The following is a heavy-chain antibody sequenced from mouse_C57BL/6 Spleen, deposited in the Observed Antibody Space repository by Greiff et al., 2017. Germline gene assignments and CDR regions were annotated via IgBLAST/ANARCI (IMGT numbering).Heavy chain of an antibody. CDR1: GFTFSDYG. V-gene: IGHV5-17*01. Sequence: EVHLVESGGGLVKPGGSLKLSCAASGFTFSDYGMHWVRQAPEKGLEWVAYISSGSSTIYYADKVKGRFTISRDNAKNTLFLQMTSLRSEDTAMYYCARTGLLRYFDYWGQGTTLTVSS. J-gene: IGHJ2*01. CDR3: ARTGLLRYFDY. D-gene: IGHD1-1*01. CDR2: ISSGSSTI.